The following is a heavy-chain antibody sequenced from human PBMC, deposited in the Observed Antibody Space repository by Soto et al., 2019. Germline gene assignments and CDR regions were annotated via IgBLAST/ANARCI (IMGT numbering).Heavy chain of an antibody. CDR2: IIPIFGTA. V-gene: IGHV1-69*06. Sequence: GASVKVSCKASGGTFSSYAISWVRQAPGQGLEWMGGIIPIFGTANYAQKFQGRVTITADKSTSTDYMELSSLRSEDTAVYYCAVGDDSSGYYGYWGQGTLVTVSS. D-gene: IGHD3-22*01. CDR1: GGTFSSYA. J-gene: IGHJ4*02. CDR3: AVGDDSSGYYGY.